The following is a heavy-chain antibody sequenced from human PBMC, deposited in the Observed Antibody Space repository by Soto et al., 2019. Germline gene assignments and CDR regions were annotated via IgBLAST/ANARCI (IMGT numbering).Heavy chain of an antibody. CDR2: IIPIFGTA. D-gene: IGHD1-26*01. J-gene: IGHJ3*02. CDR3: ALGGSGRYYEVASAFDI. V-gene: IGHV1-69*01. CDR1: GGTFSSYA. Sequence: QVQLVQSGAEVKKPGSSVKVSCKASGGTFSSYAISWVRQAPGQGLEWMGGIIPIFGTANYEQKFQGRVTITADESTSTAYMELSSLRSEDTAVYYCALGGSGRYYEVASAFDIWCQGTMVTVSS.